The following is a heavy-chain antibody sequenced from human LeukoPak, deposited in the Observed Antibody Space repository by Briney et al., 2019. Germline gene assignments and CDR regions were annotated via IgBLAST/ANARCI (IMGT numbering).Heavy chain of an antibody. CDR2: SNPSDGST. CDR3: ARDFLLRIKSIAARPPDY. Sequence: ASVKVSCKASGYTFTSYYMHWVRQPPAQGLEWMGISNPSDGSTSYAQKFQGRVTMTRDTSTSTIYMELSSLRSEDTAVYYCARDFLLRIKSIAARPPDYWGQGTLVTVSS. CDR1: GYTFTSYY. V-gene: IGHV1-46*01. D-gene: IGHD6-6*01. J-gene: IGHJ4*02.